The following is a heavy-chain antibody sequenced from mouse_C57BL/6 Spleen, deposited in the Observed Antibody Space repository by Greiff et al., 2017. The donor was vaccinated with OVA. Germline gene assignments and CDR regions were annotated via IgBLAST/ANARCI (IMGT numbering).Heavy chain of an antibody. Sequence: EVKLQESGPELVKPGASVKIPCKASGYTFTDYNMDWVKQSHGKSLEWIGDINPNNGGTIYNQKFKGKATLTVDKSSSTAYMELRSLTSEDTAVYYCARRGLAWFAYWGQGTLVTVSA. J-gene: IGHJ3*01. CDR1: GYTFTDYN. V-gene: IGHV1-18*01. CDR2: INPNNGGT. CDR3: ARRGLAWFAY.